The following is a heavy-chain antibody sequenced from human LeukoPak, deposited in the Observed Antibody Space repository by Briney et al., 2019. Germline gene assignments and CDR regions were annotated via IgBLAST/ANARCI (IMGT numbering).Heavy chain of an antibody. V-gene: IGHV3-23*01. CDR2: ISGIGGKT. CDR1: GFTFSTYA. Sequence: HSGGSLRLSCAASGFTFSTYAMSWVRQAPGKGLEWVSAISGIGGKTYYADSVKGRFTISRDNSKNTLYLQMNSLRAEDTAVYYCAKNRGSANYYFFLFDNWGQGTLVTVSS. D-gene: IGHD3-10*01. J-gene: IGHJ4*02. CDR3: AKNRGSANYYFFLFDN.